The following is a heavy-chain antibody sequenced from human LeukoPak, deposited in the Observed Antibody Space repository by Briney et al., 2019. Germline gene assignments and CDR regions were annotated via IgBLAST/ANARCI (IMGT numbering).Heavy chain of an antibody. V-gene: IGHV3-9*01. Sequence: GGSLRLSCAASGFTFDDYAMHWVRQAPGKGLEWVSGISWNSGSIGYADSVKGRFTISRDNAKNSLYLQMNSLRAEDTAFYYCARGSSFSNFWGQGILVTVSS. CDR3: ARGSSFSNF. D-gene: IGHD6-13*01. CDR2: ISWNSGSI. CDR1: GFTFDDYA. J-gene: IGHJ4*02.